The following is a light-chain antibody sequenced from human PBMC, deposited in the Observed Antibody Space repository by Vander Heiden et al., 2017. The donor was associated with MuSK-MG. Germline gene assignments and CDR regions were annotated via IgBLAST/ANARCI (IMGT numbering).Light chain of an antibody. J-gene: IGKJ4*01. CDR2: AAS. CDR1: QSISSY. V-gene: IGKV1-39*01. Sequence: DVQRTRAPSSLSASVGDRVTITCRASQSISSYLNWYQQKPGKAPKLLIYAASSLQSGVLSRFSGRESGSDFTLSISMLSPEDLPTLFCPQCDTTPHTFGGGTKLEIK. CDR3: PQCDTTPHT.